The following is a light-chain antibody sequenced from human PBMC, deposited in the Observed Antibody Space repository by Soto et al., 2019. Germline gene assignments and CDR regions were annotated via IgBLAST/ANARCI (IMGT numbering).Light chain of an antibody. V-gene: IGKV3-20*01. CDR3: QQHGTSPPSWT. Sequence: ETVLTQSPGTLSLSPGERATLFCRASQSVSNNYLAWYQQKPGQAPRLLIYGASSRATGIPDRFSGSGSGTDFSLTISRLEPEDSAVYYCQQHGTSPPSWTFRQGTKVEIK. CDR1: QSVSNNY. J-gene: IGKJ1*01. CDR2: GAS.